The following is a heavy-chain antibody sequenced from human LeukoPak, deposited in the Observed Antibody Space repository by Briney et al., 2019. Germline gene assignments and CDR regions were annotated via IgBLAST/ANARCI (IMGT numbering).Heavy chain of an antibody. Sequence: SETLSLTCTVSGGSISSYYWSWIRQPPGKGLEWIGYIYYSGSTNYNPPLKSRVTISVDTSKNQFSLKLSSVTAADTAVYYCARIRPHDGSGSYYNTRYYYYYYMDVWGKGTTVTISS. V-gene: IGHV4-59*01. CDR3: ARIRPHDGSGSYYNTRYYYYYYMDV. CDR2: IYYSGST. CDR1: GGSISSYY. D-gene: IGHD3-10*01. J-gene: IGHJ6*03.